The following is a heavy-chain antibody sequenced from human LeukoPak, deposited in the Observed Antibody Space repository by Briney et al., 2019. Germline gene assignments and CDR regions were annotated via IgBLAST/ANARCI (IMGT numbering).Heavy chain of an antibody. CDR1: GGSFSLYY. V-gene: IGHV4-34*01. J-gene: IGHJ4*02. D-gene: IGHD5-18*01. CDR3: ARSTGYSYGLNDY. CDR2: INHSGNT. Sequence: SETLSLTCAVYGGSFSLYYWTWIRQSPGKGLEWIGEINHSGNTNYNPSLKSRVTISVDTSKNQFSLQVTSVTAADTAVYYCARSTGYSYGLNDYWGQGTLVTVSS.